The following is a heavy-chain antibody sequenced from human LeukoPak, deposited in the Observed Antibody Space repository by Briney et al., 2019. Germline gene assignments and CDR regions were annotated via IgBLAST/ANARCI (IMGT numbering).Heavy chain of an antibody. CDR1: GGTFSSYA. D-gene: IGHD6-13*01. J-gene: IGHJ4*02. CDR2: IIPIFGTA. CDR3: ASGADSSSWPLYFDY. Sequence: SVKVSCKASGGTFSSYAISWVRQAPGQGLEWMGGIIPIFGTANYAQKFQGRVTITADESTSTAYTELSSLRSEDTAVYYCASGADSSSWPLYFDYWGQGTLVTVSS. V-gene: IGHV1-69*13.